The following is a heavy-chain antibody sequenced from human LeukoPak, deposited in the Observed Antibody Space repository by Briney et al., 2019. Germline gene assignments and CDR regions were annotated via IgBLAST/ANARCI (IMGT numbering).Heavy chain of an antibody. CDR2: IHHSGST. D-gene: IGHD3-10*01. Sequence: PSDTLSLTCAVSGCSISSSNWWGWIRQPPGKGLEWIGYIHHSGSTYYNPSLKSRVTMSVDTSKNQFSLKLSSVTAVDTAVYYCARYGSGSEEGWFDPWGQGTLVTVSS. CDR3: ARYGSGSEEGWFDP. CDR1: GCSISSSNW. J-gene: IGHJ5*02. V-gene: IGHV4-28*01.